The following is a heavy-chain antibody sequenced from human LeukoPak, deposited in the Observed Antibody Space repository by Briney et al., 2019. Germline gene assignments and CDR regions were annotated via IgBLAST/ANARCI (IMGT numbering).Heavy chain of an antibody. V-gene: IGHV4-39*01. Sequence: SETLSLTCTVSGGSIVSRDYYWGWIRQAPGMGLEWIGSINYRGNTYYNPSLKSRVSMSVDTSKNKLSLKLTSVTAADTAVYYCARQRGWDNWAFDIWGQGTMVTVSS. CDR1: GGSIVSRDYY. J-gene: IGHJ3*02. CDR3: ARQRGWDNWAFDI. CDR2: INYRGNT. D-gene: IGHD3-22*01.